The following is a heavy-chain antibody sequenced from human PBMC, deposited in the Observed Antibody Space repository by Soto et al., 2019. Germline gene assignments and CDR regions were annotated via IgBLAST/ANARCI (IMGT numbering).Heavy chain of an antibody. CDR1: GFKFINYA. CDR2: ISATGGGT. D-gene: IGHD3-16*01. V-gene: IGHV3-23*01. J-gene: IGHJ4*02. Sequence: WGSVSLSCASSGFKFINYAMSWVRQAPGKGLEWVSLISATGGGTYYADSVKGRFTISRDNSHNTLYLQVHSLTAEDTAVYYCAKDRRAGGNSAFYFDFWGQGAQVTVSS. CDR3: AKDRRAGGNSAFYFDF.